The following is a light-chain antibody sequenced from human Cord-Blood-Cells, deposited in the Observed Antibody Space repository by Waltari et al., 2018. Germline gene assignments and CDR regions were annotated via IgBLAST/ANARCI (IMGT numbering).Light chain of an antibody. V-gene: IGKV4-1*01. Sequence: DIVMTQSPDFLAVSLGERATINCKSSQSVLYCSNNKKYLAWYQQKPGQPPKLLIYWAATRESGVPDRFSGSGAGTEFTLTISSLQAEDVAVYYCQQYYSTPFTFGPGTKVDIK. CDR2: WAA. CDR1: QSVLYCSNNKKY. CDR3: QQYYSTPFT. J-gene: IGKJ3*01.